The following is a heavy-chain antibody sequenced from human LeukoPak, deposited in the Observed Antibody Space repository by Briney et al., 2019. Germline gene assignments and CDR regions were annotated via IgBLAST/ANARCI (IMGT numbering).Heavy chain of an antibody. CDR3: ARDRGPFITPNWFDP. CDR2: IYSSGRT. D-gene: IGHD3-22*01. Sequence: SETLSLTCTVSGTSLSSSAYYWNWIRQPPGKRLEWIGSIYSSGRTYYNPSLQSRVSISVDTSKNQFSLNLTPVTAADTAVYYCARDRGPFITPNWFDPWGQGSLVYVSS. V-gene: IGHV4-39*07. J-gene: IGHJ5*02. CDR1: GTSLSSSAYY.